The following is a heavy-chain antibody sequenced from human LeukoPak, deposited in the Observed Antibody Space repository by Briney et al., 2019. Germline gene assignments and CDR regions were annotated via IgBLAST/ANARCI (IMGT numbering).Heavy chain of an antibody. CDR1: GFILSDYD. Sequence: TGGSLRLSCAASGFILSDYDINWVRQAPGKGLEWVSYVSSSGNIIYYADSVKGRFTISRDIAKNSLYLQMSGLRADDTAVYYCARGQWQFDLWGQGALVTVSS. CDR2: VSSSGNII. V-gene: IGHV3-48*03. D-gene: IGHD6-19*01. CDR3: ARGQWQFDL. J-gene: IGHJ5*02.